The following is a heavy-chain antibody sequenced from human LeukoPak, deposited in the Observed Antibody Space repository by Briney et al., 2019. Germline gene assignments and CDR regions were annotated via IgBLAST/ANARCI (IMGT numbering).Heavy chain of an antibody. V-gene: IGHV3-7*03. CDR1: GFTFSNYW. CDR2: IKPDGSDK. Sequence: GGSLRLSCAASGFTFSNYWMSWVRQAPGKGLEWVANIKPDGSDKYYVDSVKGRFTISRDNAENSLYLQMNSLNAEDTAVYYCARKGGLRWKTEHDAFDIWGQGTMVTVSS. CDR3: ARKGGLRWKTEHDAFDI. J-gene: IGHJ3*02. D-gene: IGHD4-23*01.